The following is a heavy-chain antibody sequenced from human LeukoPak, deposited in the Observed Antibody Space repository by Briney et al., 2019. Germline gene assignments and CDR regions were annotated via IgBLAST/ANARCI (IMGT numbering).Heavy chain of an antibody. J-gene: IGHJ2*01. V-gene: IGHV3-66*01. CDR1: GFTVSSNY. CDR2: IYSGGST. D-gene: IGHD2-21*02. CDR3: ARGVVVTRGWYFDL. Sequence: PGGSLRLSCAASGFTVSSNYMTWVRQAPGKGLEWVSVIYSGGSTYYADSVKGRFTVSRDNPKNTPDLQMNSLRAEDTAVYYCARGVVVTRGWYFDLWGRGTLVTVSS.